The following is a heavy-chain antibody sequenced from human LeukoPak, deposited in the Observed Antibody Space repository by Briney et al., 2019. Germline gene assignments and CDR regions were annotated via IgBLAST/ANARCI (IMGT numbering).Heavy chain of an antibody. CDR3: ARKIPWGDYYYYYYMDV. V-gene: IGHV3-20*04. CDR2: INWNGGST. Sequence: GGSLRLSCAASGFTFDDYGMSWVRQAPGKGLEWVSGINWNGGSTGYADSVKGRFTISRDNAKNSLYLQMNSLRAEDTALYYCARKIPWGDYYYYYYMDVWGKGTTVTVSS. J-gene: IGHJ6*03. CDR1: GFTFDDYG. D-gene: IGHD3-16*01.